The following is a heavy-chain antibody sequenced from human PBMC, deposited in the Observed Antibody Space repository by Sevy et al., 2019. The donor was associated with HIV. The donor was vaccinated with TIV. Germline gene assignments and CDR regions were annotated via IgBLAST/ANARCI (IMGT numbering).Heavy chain of an antibody. CDR3: ARDAGYSTDWYPSDY. V-gene: IGHV3-30-3*01. J-gene: IGHJ4*02. CDR1: EFMFSTYA. CDR2: ISYDGSRH. Sequence: GESLRLSCAASEFMFSTYAMHWVRQAPGKGLEWVAVISYDGSRHYYADSVKGRFTISRDNSKNTLFLQMNSLGLEDTAFYYCARDAGYSTDWYPSDYWGQGTLVTVSS. D-gene: IGHD6-19*01.